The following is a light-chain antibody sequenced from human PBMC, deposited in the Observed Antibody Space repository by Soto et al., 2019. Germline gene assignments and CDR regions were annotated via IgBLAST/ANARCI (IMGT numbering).Light chain of an antibody. Sequence: DVQMTQAPSSLSASVGDRVTITCRASQYIDNYLNWYQQKPGRAPKVLISDASRLQGGVPSRFSGSGSGTDFTLTISSLQPEDFATYFCQHSYSIPYTFGQGTKVDIK. J-gene: IGKJ2*01. V-gene: IGKV1-39*01. CDR2: DAS. CDR3: QHSYSIPYT. CDR1: QYIDNY.